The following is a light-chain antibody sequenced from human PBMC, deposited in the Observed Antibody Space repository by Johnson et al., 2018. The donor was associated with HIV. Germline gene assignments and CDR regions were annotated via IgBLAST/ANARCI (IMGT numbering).Light chain of an antibody. V-gene: IGLV1-51*02. CDR1: SSNIGTNF. CDR2: ENN. J-gene: IGLJ1*01. Sequence: QSVLTQPPSVSAAPGQKVTISCSGSSSNIGTNFVSWYQQFPGAAPKLLIYENNKRPSGIPDQFSGSKSGTSATLAITGLQTGDEADYYCETWDSSLSGYVFGTGTKVTVL. CDR3: ETWDSSLSGYV.